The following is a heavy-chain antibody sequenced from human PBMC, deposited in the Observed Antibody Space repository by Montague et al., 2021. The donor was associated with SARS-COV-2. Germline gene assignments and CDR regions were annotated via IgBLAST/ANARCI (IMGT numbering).Heavy chain of an antibody. CDR2: TYYRSQWYE. J-gene: IGHJ6*02. CDR1: GDSVSSKSAA. CDR3: ARGAYHDLYYYYHGMDV. V-gene: IGHV6-1*01. Sequence: CAISGDSVSSKSAAWNWIRQSPSRGLEGLGRTYYRSQWYEDYAVSVKGRITIKPDTSKNQFSLHLESVSPDDTALYYCARGAYHDLYYYYHGMDVWGRGTPVSVSS. D-gene: IGHD2-2*01.